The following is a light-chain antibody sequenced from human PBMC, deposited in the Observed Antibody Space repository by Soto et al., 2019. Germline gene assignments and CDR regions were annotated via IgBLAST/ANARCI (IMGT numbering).Light chain of an antibody. V-gene: IGKV3-20*01. CDR3: QQLGSSPYT. CDR2: GAS. CDR1: QSVSSTY. J-gene: IGKJ2*01. Sequence: EIVLTQSPGTLSLSPGERTTLSCRASQSVSSTYLAWYQQKPGQAPRVLIYGASSRATGIPDRFSGSGSGTDFTLTISRLEPEDFAVYYCQQLGSSPYTFGQGTKLEFK.